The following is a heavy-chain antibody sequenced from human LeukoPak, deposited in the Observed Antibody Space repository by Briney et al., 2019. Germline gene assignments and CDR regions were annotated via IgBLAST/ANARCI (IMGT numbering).Heavy chain of an antibody. CDR1: GFTLRSYG. V-gene: IGHV3-33*01. Sequence: GRSLRLSCAASGFTLRSYGMHWVRQAPGKGLEWVAVIWNDGSNKYYADSVKGRFTISRDNSKNTLFLQMNSLRAEDTAVYYCARLSGASHRSFDYWGQGTLVTVSS. J-gene: IGHJ4*02. CDR2: IWNDGSNK. D-gene: IGHD6-25*01. CDR3: ARLSGASHRSFDY.